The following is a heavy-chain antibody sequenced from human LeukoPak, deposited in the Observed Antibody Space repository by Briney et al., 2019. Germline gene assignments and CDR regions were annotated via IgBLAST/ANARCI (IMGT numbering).Heavy chain of an antibody. CDR2: ISGSGGST. Sequence: GGSLRLSCAASGFTFSSYAMSWVRQAPGTGLEWVSAISGSGGSTYYADSVKGRFTISRDNSKNTLYLQMNSLRAEDTAVYYCARDEGSSSWYGALDYWGQGTLVTVSS. V-gene: IGHV3-23*01. D-gene: IGHD6-13*01. CDR3: ARDEGSSSWYGALDY. J-gene: IGHJ4*02. CDR1: GFTFSSYA.